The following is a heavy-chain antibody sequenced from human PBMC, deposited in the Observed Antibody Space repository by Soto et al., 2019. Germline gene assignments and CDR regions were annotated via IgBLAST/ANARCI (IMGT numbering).Heavy chain of an antibody. Sequence: ESLSRTCSVYGGSFSGYYWSWIRQPPGKGLEWIGEINHSGSTNYNPSLKSRVTISVDTSKNQFSLKLSSVTAADTAVYYCARGGSSGWRGSDYWGQGTLVTVYS. CDR3: ARGGSSGWRGSDY. D-gene: IGHD6-19*01. CDR1: GGSFSGYY. CDR2: INHSGST. V-gene: IGHV4-34*01. J-gene: IGHJ4*02.